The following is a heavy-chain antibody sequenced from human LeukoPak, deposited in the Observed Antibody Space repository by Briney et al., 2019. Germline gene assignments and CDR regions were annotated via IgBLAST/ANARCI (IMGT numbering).Heavy chain of an antibody. CDR2: ISGSGVST. Sequence: GGSLRLSCAASGVAFSSDAMSWVCQAPGKGLEWVSAISGSGVSTYYADSVKGRFTISRDNSKNTLYLQMNSLRAEDTAVYYCAKTVGATKTNFDYCGQGILVTVSS. CDR1: GVAFSSDA. CDR3: AKTVGATKTNFDY. J-gene: IGHJ4*02. V-gene: IGHV3-23*01. D-gene: IGHD1-26*01.